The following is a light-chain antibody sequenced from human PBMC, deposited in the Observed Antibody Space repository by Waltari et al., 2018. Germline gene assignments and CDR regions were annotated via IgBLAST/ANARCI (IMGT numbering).Light chain of an antibody. Sequence: SYVVTQPPSVSVAPGETATITCGGDNIGTYSVHWYQQKAGPAPVLVIFYDRDRPSGIPDRFSGSNSGHTATLTISRVEAGDEARYYCHVWHPHVDPGVFGTGTEVTVL. V-gene: IGLV3-21*04. CDR1: NIGTYS. J-gene: IGLJ1*01. CDR3: HVWHPHVDPGV. CDR2: YDR.